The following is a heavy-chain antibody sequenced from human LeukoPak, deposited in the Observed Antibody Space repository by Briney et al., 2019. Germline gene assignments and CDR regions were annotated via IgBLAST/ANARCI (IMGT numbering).Heavy chain of an antibody. CDR3: ARHYPYGSGSYSPFYFDY. D-gene: IGHD3-10*01. CDR2: IYYSGST. Sequence: SETLSLTCTVSGGSISTYYWSWIRQPAGKGLEWIGYIYYSGSTNYKPSLKSRVTISLDTSKNQFSLKLSSVTAADTGVYYCARHYPYGSGSYSPFYFDYWGQGTLVTVHS. V-gene: IGHV4-59*08. CDR1: GGSISTYY. J-gene: IGHJ4*02.